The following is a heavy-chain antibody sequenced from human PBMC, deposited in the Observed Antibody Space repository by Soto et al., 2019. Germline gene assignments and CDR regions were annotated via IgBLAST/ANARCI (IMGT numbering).Heavy chain of an antibody. CDR2: TYYRSKWYN. Sequence: SQTLSLTCAISGDSVSSNSSAWNWVRQSPSRGLEWLGRTYYRSKWYNDYAVSVKSRITINPDTSKNQFSLQLNSVTPEDTAVYYCASLTAARTLNCFDPSGQGPLVTVS. V-gene: IGHV6-1*01. D-gene: IGHD6-6*01. CDR3: ASLTAARTLNCFDP. J-gene: IGHJ5*02. CDR1: GDSVSSNSSA.